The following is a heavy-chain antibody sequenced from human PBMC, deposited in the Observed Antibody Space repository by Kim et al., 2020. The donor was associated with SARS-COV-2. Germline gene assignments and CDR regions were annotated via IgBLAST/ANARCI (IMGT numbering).Heavy chain of an antibody. J-gene: IGHJ4*02. V-gene: IGHV3-23*01. D-gene: IGHD3-22*01. CDR2: ISGSGGST. CDR3: AKDRNQDSSGYYYN. CDR1: GFTFSSYA. Sequence: LSLTCAASGFTFSSYAMSWVRQAPGKGLEWVSAISGSGGSTYYADSVKGRFTISRDNSKNTLYLQMNSLRAEDTAVYYCAKDRNQDSSGYYYNWGQGTLVTVSS.